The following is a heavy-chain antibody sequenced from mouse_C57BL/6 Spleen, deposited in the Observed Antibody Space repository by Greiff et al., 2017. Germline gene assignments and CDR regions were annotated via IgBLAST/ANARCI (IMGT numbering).Heavy chain of an antibody. V-gene: IGHV5-16*01. J-gene: IGHJ3*01. CDR1: GFTFSDYY. CDR2: INYDGSST. Sequence: EVKLMESEGGLVQPGSSMKLSCTASGFTFSDYYMAWVRQVPEKGLEWVANINYDGSSTYYLDSLKSRFIISRDNAKNILYLQMSSLKSEDTAMYYCGRDGYYGPFAYWGQGTLVTVSA. D-gene: IGHD1-1*01. CDR3: GRDGYYGPFAY.